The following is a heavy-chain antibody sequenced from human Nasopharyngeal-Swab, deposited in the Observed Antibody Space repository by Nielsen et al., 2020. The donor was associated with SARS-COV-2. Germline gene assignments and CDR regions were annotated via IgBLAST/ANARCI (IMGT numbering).Heavy chain of an antibody. CDR1: GFTFSSHW. CDR2: INADGSRT. Sequence: GESLKISCAASGFTFSSHWMHWVRQAPGKGLVWVSRINADGSRTFYADSVEGRFTISRDDAKNTLYLQMNSLRGEDTAVYFCARGSSDWRGIDYWGQGTLVTVSS. V-gene: IGHV3-74*01. D-gene: IGHD6-19*01. J-gene: IGHJ4*02. CDR3: ARGSSDWRGIDY.